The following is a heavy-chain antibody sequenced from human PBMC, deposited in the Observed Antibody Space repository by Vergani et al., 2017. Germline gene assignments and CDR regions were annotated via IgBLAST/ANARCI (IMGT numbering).Heavy chain of an antibody. J-gene: IGHJ6*02. CDR3: ARDGSSGWSYYYYYGMDV. CDR1: GFTFSSYW. V-gene: IGHV3-7*01. Sequence: EVQLVESGGGLVQPGGSLRLSCAASGFTFSSYWMSWVRQAPGKGLEWVANIKQDGSEKYYVDSVKGRFTISRDNAKNSLYLQMNSLRAEDTAVYYCARDGSSGWSYYYYYGMDVWGQGTTVTVSS. CDR2: IKQDGSEK. D-gene: IGHD6-19*01.